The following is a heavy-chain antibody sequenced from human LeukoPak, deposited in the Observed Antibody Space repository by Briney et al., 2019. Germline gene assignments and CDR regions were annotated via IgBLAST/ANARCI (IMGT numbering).Heavy chain of an antibody. Sequence: GGSLRLSCAASGFTFSDHYMDWVRQAPGKGLEWVGRIRKNANSYTTEYAASVKGRFTILRDDSKNSLYLQMSSLKTEDTAVYYCARVSGTYCLDYWGQGTLVTASS. CDR3: ARVSGTYCLDY. CDR2: IRKNANSYTT. J-gene: IGHJ4*02. D-gene: IGHD1-26*01. V-gene: IGHV3-72*01. CDR1: GFTFSDHY.